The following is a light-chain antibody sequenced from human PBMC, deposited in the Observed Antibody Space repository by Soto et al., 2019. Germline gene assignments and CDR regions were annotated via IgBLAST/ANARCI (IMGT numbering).Light chain of an antibody. CDR1: QSVSSY. J-gene: IGKJ4*01. CDR3: QQRSNWPQLT. V-gene: IGKV3-11*01. CDR2: DAS. Sequence: EVLLPQSPATLSLSPGERATLSCRASQSVSSYLAWYQQKPGQAPRLLIYDASSRATGVPARFSGSGSGPDFTLAITSLEPEDFAVYYCQQRSNWPQLTFGGGTKVEIK.